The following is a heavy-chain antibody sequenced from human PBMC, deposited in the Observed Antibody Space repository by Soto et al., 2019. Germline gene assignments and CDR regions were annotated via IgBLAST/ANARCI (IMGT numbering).Heavy chain of an antibody. D-gene: IGHD6-13*01. CDR2: IIPIFGTA. V-gene: IGHV1-69*13. CDR3: ARGRIAAADTNWFDP. CDR1: GYTFTGYA. J-gene: IGHJ5*02. Sequence: GASMKVSCNASGYTFTGYAISWVRQAHVQGLEWMGGIIPIFGTANYAQKFQGRVTITADESTSTAYMELSSLRSEDTAVYYCARGRIAAADTNWFDPWGQGNLVTGSS.